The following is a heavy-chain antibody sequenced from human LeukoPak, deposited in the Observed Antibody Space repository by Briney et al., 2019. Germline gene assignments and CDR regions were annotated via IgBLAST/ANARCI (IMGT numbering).Heavy chain of an antibody. CDR2: MNPNSGNT. J-gene: IGHJ2*01. D-gene: IGHD3-16*01. V-gene: IGHV1-8*01. CDR3: ARDDLSDWYFDL. Sequence: ASVKVSCKASGYTFTSYDINWVRQATGQGLEWMGWMNPNSGNTGYAQKFQGRVTMTRNTSVSTAYMELSSLRSEDTAVYYCARDDLSDWYFDLWGRGTLVTVSS. CDR1: GYTFTSYD.